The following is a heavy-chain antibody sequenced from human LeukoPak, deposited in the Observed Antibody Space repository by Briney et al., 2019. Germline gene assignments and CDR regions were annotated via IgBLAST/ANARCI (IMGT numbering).Heavy chain of an antibody. Sequence: PGGSLRLSCSASGFTFSSSWMTWVRQAPGKGLEWVANIKQDGSEQYTADSLKGRFTISRDNDKKLVFLQMNSRRVDDTAVYYCARVGPSYYYYYMDAWGNGTTVIVSS. J-gene: IGHJ6*03. CDR3: ARVGPSYYYYYMDA. V-gene: IGHV3-7*01. CDR2: IKQDGSEQ. CDR1: GFTFSSSW.